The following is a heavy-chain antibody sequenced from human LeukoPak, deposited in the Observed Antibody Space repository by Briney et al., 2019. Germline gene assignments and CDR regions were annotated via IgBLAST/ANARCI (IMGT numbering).Heavy chain of an antibody. J-gene: IGHJ4*02. CDR1: GFTFDDYA. CDR3: AKMPKYYYDSSGYFDY. Sequence: GGSLRLSCAASGFTFDDYAMHWVRQAPGKGLEWVSGISWNSGSIGYADSVKGRFTISRDNSKNTLYLQMNSLRAEDSAVYYCAKMPKYYYDSSGYFDYWGQGALVTVSS. V-gene: IGHV3-9*01. D-gene: IGHD3-22*01. CDR2: ISWNSGSI.